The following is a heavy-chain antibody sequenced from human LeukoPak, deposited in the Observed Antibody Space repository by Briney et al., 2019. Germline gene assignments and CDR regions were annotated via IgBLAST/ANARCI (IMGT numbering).Heavy chain of an antibody. V-gene: IGHV3-64*02. Sequence: GGSLSLSCAASGFTFSNYAMHWVRQAPGRGLEYVSAISDNGGSTYYADSVKGRSTISRDNSKNTLYLQMGSLRAEDMAVYHCLGCSGWYLFDYWGQGTLVTVSS. CDR3: LGCSGWYLFDY. CDR2: ISDNGGST. CDR1: GFTFSNYA. D-gene: IGHD6-19*01. J-gene: IGHJ4*02.